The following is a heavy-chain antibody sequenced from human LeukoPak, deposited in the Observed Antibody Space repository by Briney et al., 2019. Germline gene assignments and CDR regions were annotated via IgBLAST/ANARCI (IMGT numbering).Heavy chain of an antibody. V-gene: IGHV1-8*01. CDR2: MNPNSGNT. J-gene: IGHJ4*02. Sequence: ASVKVSCKASGYTFTSYDINWVRQATGQGLEWMGWMNPNSGNTGYAQKFQGRVTMTRNTSISTAYMELSSLRSEDTAVYYCARGVIEMATVFLDYWGQGTLVTVSS. CDR1: GYTFTSYD. CDR3: ARGVIEMATVFLDY. D-gene: IGHD5-24*01.